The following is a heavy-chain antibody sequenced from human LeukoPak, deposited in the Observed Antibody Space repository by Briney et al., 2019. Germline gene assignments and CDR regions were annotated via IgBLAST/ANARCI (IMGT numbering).Heavy chain of an antibody. J-gene: IGHJ3*02. V-gene: IGHV5-51*01. CDR2: IYPGDSDT. Sequence: GESLKISCKGSGYSFTSYWIGWVRQMPGKGLEWMGIIYPGDSDTRYSPSFQGQVTISADKSISTAYLQWSSLKASDTAMYYCARRKPVVVVAAYDAFDIWGEGTMVTVSS. CDR1: GYSFTSYW. D-gene: IGHD2-15*01. CDR3: ARRKPVVVVAAYDAFDI.